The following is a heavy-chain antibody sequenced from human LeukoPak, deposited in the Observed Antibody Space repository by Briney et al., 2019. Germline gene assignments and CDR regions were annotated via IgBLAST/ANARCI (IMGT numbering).Heavy chain of an antibody. V-gene: IGHV4-61*02. CDR2: IYTSGST. J-gene: IGHJ4*02. Sequence: SETLSLTCTVSGGSISSGSYYWSWIRQPAGKGLEWIGRIYTSGSTYYNPSLKSRVTISVDTSKNQFSLKLSSVTAADTAVYYCASLTTVTHETYYWGQGTLVTVSS. CDR1: GGSISSGSYY. CDR3: ASLTTVTHETYY. D-gene: IGHD4-17*01.